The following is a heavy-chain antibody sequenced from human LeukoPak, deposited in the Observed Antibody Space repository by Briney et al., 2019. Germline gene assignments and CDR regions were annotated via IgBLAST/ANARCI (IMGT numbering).Heavy chain of an antibody. V-gene: IGHV4-38-2*02. CDR3: ARDYYDSSGYGDY. CDR1: GYSISNTHY. Sequence: SETLSLTCAVSGYSISNTHYWGWIRQPPGKGLEWIGSIYHSGSTYYNPSLKSRVTISVDTSKNQFSLKLSSVTAADTAVYYCARDYYDSSGYGDYWGQGTLVTVSS. D-gene: IGHD3-22*01. CDR2: IYHSGST. J-gene: IGHJ4*02.